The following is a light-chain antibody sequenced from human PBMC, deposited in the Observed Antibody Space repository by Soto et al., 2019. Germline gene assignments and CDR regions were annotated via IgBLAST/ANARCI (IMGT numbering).Light chain of an antibody. CDR1: QSVSNNY. J-gene: IGKJ1*01. CDR2: GAS. CDR3: QQYGSSGT. Sequence: EIVLTQSPGTLSLSPGERATLSCRASQSVSNNYLAWYQQKPGQAPRLLIYGASNSATGIRDRFSGSGSETDFTITISRLEPEDFAVYYCQQYGSSGTFGQGTKVEIK. V-gene: IGKV3-20*01.